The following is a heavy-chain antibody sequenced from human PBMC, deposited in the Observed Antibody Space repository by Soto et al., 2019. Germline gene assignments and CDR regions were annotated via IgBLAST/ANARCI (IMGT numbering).Heavy chain of an antibody. D-gene: IGHD6-19*01. CDR3: GRDGGGWPDS. Sequence: QVPMVQSGAEVKKPGASVKVSCKASGYIFPSYGISWVRQAPGQGLVWMGWISDHNGNTKYAQKFQGRVTMTTDTSTSTAHMELGGLRSDDTAVYYCGRDGGGWPDSWGQGTLVSVSS. J-gene: IGHJ4*02. V-gene: IGHV1-18*01. CDR2: ISDHNGNT. CDR1: GYIFPSYG.